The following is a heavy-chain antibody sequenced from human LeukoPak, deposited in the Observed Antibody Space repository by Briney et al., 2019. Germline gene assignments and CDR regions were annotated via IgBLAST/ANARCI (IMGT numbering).Heavy chain of an antibody. Sequence: GGSLRLSCAASGVTFSSYAMSWVRQAPGKGLEWVSATSGSGGSTYYADSVKGRFTISRDNSKNTLYLQMNSLRAEDTAVYYCAKGYRYDSSGYYSAEYFQHWGQGTLVTVSS. V-gene: IGHV3-23*01. D-gene: IGHD3-22*01. CDR2: TSGSGGST. J-gene: IGHJ1*01. CDR3: AKGYRYDSSGYYSAEYFQH. CDR1: GVTFSSYA.